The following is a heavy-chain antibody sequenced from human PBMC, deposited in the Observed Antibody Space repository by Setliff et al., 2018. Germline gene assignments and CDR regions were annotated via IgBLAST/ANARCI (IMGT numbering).Heavy chain of an antibody. CDR3: ARGRIGSTWTGDY. J-gene: IGHJ4*02. V-gene: IGHV1-2*02. CDR2: INLHGGGT. D-gene: IGHD2-2*01. CDR1: GFTYTDHY. Sequence: ASVKVSCKASGFTYTDHYMHWVRQAPGQGLEWMGWINLHGGGTNYAQNFQGRVTMTMDTSISTAYMELSGLRSDDTALYYCARGRIGSTWTGDYWGQGALVTVSS.